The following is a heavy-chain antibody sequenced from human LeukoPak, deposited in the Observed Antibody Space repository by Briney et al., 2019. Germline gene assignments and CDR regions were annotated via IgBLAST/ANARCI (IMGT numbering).Heavy chain of an antibody. V-gene: IGHV3-7*01. CDR1: GFTLSTYW. CDR2: INPDGSGK. J-gene: IGHJ4*02. D-gene: IGHD3-16*01. CDR3: ASWGAGGNS. Sequence: GGSLRLSCEASGFTLSTYWMNWVRQVPGKGLDWVANINPDGSGKWYVDSVKGRFTIARDNADNSLSLQMNSLRAEDTAVYYCASWGAGGNSWGQGTLVTVSS.